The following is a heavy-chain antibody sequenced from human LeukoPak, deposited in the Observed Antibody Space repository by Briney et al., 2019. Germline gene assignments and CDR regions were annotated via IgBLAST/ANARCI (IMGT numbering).Heavy chain of an antibody. D-gene: IGHD5-24*01. J-gene: IGHJ4*02. CDR1: GFTLSSYW. CDR2: IKQDGSEK. CDR3: ARVREMALNY. Sequence: PGGSLRLSCAASGFTLSSYWMSWARQAPGKGLEWVANIKQDGSEKYYVDSVKGRFTISRDNAKNSLYLQMNSLRVEDTAVYYCARVREMALNYWGQGTLVTVSS. V-gene: IGHV3-7*05.